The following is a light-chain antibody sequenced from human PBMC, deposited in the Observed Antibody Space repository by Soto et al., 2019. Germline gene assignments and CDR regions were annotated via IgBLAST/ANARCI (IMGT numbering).Light chain of an antibody. CDR3: QQYSGYSSWT. J-gene: IGKJ1*01. V-gene: IGKV1-5*01. CDR1: QSVGSL. CDR2: DAS. Sequence: DIQMTQSPSSLSASIGDKVTITCRASQSVGSLLAWYQQKPGKTPNLLIYDASNLETGVPSRFSGSGSGTEFSLPISNLQPGDFATYYCQQYSGYSSWTFGQGTKV.